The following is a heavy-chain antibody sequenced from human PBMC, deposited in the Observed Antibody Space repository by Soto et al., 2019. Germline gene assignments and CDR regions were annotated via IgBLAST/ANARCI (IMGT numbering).Heavy chain of an antibody. J-gene: IGHJ5*02. Sequence: QVQLVQSGAEVKKPGASVKVSCTASGYTFTSYAMHWVRQAPGQRLEWMGWINAGNGNTKYSQKFQGRVTITRDTSASTAYMELSSLRSEDTAVYYCARDRYSSSWYPGFDPWGQGTLVTVSS. V-gene: IGHV1-3*01. D-gene: IGHD6-13*01. CDR2: INAGNGNT. CDR1: GYTFTSYA. CDR3: ARDRYSSSWYPGFDP.